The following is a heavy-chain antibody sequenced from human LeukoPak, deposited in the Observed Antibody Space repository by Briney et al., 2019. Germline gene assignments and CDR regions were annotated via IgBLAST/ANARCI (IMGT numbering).Heavy chain of an antibody. CDR2: IIPIFGTA. CDR1: GGTFSSYA. Sequence: SVKVSCKASGGTFSSYAISWVRHAPGQGLEWMGGIIPIFGTANYAQKFQGRVTITADKSTSTAYMDLSSLRSEDTAVYYCARGSIPAAIFAYYYYYYMDVWGKGTTVTVSS. D-gene: IGHD2-2*01. CDR3: ARGSIPAAIFAYYYYYYMDV. V-gene: IGHV1-69*06. J-gene: IGHJ6*03.